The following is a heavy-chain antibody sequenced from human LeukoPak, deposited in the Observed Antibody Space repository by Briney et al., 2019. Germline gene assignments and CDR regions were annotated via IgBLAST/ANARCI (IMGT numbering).Heavy chain of an antibody. CDR1: GFTFSSYA. D-gene: IGHD4-11*01. V-gene: IGHV3-23*01. CDR3: AKDARPVSTEWYFDL. CDR2: ISDSGGIT. J-gene: IGHJ2*01. Sequence: PGGSLRLSCAASGFTFSSYAMSWVRHAPGKGLEWVSTISDSGGITYYADSVKGRFTISRDNSKNTLYLHMNSLRADDTAVYYCAKDARPVSTEWYFDLWGRGTLVTVSS.